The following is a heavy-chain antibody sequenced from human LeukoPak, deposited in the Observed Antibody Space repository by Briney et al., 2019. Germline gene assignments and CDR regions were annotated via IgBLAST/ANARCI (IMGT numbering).Heavy chain of an antibody. CDR3: ARAGGCSGGSCYYYYYGMDV. J-gene: IGHJ6*04. CDR1: GFTFSSYW. Sequence: GGSLRLSCAAPGFTFSSYWMHWVRQAPGKGLVWVSRINSDGSTTNYADSVKGRFTISRDNAKNTLYLQMNSLRAEDTAVYYCARAGGCSGGSCYYYYYGMDVWGKGTTVTVSS. V-gene: IGHV3-74*01. D-gene: IGHD2-15*01. CDR2: INSDGSTT.